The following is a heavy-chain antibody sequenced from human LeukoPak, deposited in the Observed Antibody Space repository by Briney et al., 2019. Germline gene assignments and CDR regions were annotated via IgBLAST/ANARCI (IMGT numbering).Heavy chain of an antibody. CDR1: GYTFTSYG. V-gene: IGHV1-18*01. J-gene: IGHJ6*03. Sequence: ASVKVSCKASGYTFTSYGISWVRQAPGQGLEWMGWISAYNGNTNYAQKLQGRVTMTTDTSTSTAYVELRSLRSDDTAVYYCAREWELLMDYYYYYYMDVWGKGTTVTVSS. CDR2: ISAYNGNT. CDR3: AREWELLMDYYYYYYMDV. D-gene: IGHD1-26*01.